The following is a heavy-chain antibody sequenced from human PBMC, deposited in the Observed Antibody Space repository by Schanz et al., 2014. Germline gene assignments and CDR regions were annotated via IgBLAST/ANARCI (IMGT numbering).Heavy chain of an antibody. V-gene: IGHV3-11*06. CDR1: GFTFSDHY. J-gene: IGHJ4*02. D-gene: IGHD3-22*01. CDR3: ARVHHYDPSGWGYFDY. CDR2: ISSGSSYA. Sequence: VQLVESGGGLVQPGGSLRLSCAASGFTFSDHYMDWVRQAPGKGLEWVSDISSGSSYANYADSVKGRFTISRDNAKNSLYLQMNSLRTEDTAVYYCARVHHYDPSGWGYFDYWGQGALVTVSS.